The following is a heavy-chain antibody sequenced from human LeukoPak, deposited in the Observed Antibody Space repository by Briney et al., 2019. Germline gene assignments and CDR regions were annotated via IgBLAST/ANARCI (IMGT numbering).Heavy chain of an antibody. CDR2: IYYSGST. J-gene: IGHJ6*03. Sequence: SETLCLSCTVSGVSISSYYWSWIRQPPGKGLEWIGYIYYSGSTNYNPSLKSRVTISVDTSTNHFSLKLSSVTAADTAVFYCGRETSQKGANYMDAWGKGTTVTISS. D-gene: IGHD3-16*01. CDR1: GVSISSYY. V-gene: IGHV4-59*01. CDR3: GRETSQKGANYMDA.